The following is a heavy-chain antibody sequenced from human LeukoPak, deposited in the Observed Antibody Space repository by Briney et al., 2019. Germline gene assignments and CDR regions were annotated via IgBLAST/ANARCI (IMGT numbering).Heavy chain of an antibody. CDR1: GFTLNSYA. V-gene: IGHV3-23*01. CDR2: VRGRDDST. J-gene: IGHJ4*02. Sequence: GGSLRLSCVASGFTLNSYAMSWVRLAPGKGLEWGTGVRGRDDSTFYADSVRGRFTISRDNSRNTLYLQMDSLRAEDTAVYYCAKDGYCTTVTCYGWLDYWGLGTLVTVSS. CDR3: AKDGYCTTVTCYGWLDY. D-gene: IGHD2-2*03.